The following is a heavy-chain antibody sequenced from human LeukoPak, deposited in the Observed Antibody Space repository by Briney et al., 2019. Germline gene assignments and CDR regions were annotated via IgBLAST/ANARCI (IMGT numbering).Heavy chain of an antibody. Sequence: PGRSLRLSCAASGFTFSSYAMHWVRQAPGKGLEWVAVIWYDGSNKYYADSVKGRFTISRDNSKNTLYLQMNSLRAEDTAVYYCAKDHGSYCGGDCYSDYWGQGTLVTVSS. V-gene: IGHV3-33*06. J-gene: IGHJ4*02. D-gene: IGHD2-21*02. CDR2: IWYDGSNK. CDR3: AKDHGSYCGGDCYSDY. CDR1: GFTFSSYA.